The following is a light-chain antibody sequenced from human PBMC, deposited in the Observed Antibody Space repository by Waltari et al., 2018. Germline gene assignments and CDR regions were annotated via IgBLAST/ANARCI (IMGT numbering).Light chain of an antibody. J-gene: IGKJ2*01. CDR2: GVS. CDR3: QQYTSWPRT. CDR1: QNVFGD. Sequence: DIVMTQSPATLSVSPGERASLYCRASQNVFGDLAWYQMKIGRAPRLLIFGVSTRATGVPARFSGSVSGTEFTLTISSLQSEDSAVYYCQQYTSWPRTFGQGTKLEI. V-gene: IGKV3-15*01.